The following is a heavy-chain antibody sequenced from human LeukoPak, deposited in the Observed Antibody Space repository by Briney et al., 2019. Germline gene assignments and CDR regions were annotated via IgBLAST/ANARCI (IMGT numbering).Heavy chain of an antibody. CDR1: GFTFSSYA. CDR2: IPYDGSNK. Sequence: GRSLRLSCAASGFTFSSYAMHWVRQAPGKGLEWVAVIPYDGSNKYYADSVKGRFTISRDNSKNTLYLQMNSLRAEDTAVYYCARRVGYCSSTSCYTGWDYYYMDVWGKGTTVTVSS. V-gene: IGHV3-30-3*01. J-gene: IGHJ6*03. CDR3: ARRVGYCSSTSCYTGWDYYYMDV. D-gene: IGHD2-2*02.